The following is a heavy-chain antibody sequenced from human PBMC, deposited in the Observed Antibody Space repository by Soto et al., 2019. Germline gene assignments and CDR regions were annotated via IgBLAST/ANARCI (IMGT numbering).Heavy chain of an antibody. CDR3: ARGKYYSNYYYYGMDV. V-gene: IGHV1-2*02. J-gene: IGHJ6*02. CDR1: GYTFTGYY. Sequence: GASVKVSCKASGYTFTGYYMHWVRQAPGQGLEWMGWINPNSGGTNYAQKFQGRVTMTRDTSISTAYMELSRLRSDDTAVYYCARGKYYSNYYYYGMDVWGQGTTVTV. D-gene: IGHD4-4*01. CDR2: INPNSGGT.